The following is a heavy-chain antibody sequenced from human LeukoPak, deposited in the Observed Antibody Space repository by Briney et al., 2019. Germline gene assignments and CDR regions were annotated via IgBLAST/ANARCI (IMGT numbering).Heavy chain of an antibody. D-gene: IGHD3-10*01. V-gene: IGHV3-23*01. Sequence: PGGSLRLSCAASGFTFSSYAMSWVRQAPGKGLERVSAISGSGGSTYYADSVKGRFTISRDDSKNTLYVQMNSLRAEDTAVYYCAKILDYGSGSYLLPWGQGTLVTVSS. CDR1: GFTFSSYA. CDR3: AKILDYGSGSYLLP. J-gene: IGHJ5*02. CDR2: ISGSGGST.